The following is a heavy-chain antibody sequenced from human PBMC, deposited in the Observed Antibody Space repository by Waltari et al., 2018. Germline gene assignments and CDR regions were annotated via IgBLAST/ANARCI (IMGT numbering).Heavy chain of an antibody. CDR3: ARTYYDFWSGYYYFDY. D-gene: IGHD3-3*01. Sequence: QVQLVQSGAEVKKPGASVKVSCKASGSTFTSHAMHSVRQAPGQRLEWMGWINAGNGDTKYSQRFQGRVTITRDTSASTAYMELSSLRSEDTAVYYCARTYYDFWSGYYYFDYWGQGTLVTVSS. CDR1: GSTFTSHA. CDR2: INAGNGDT. V-gene: IGHV1-3*01. J-gene: IGHJ4*02.